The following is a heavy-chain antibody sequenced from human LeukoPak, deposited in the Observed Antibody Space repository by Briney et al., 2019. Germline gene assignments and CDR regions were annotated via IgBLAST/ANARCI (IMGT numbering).Heavy chain of an antibody. J-gene: IGHJ4*02. CDR2: IYYSGST. CDR1: GGSISSGGYY. Sequence: SETLSLTCTVSGGSISSGGYYWSWIRQHPGKGLEWIGYIYYSGSTYYNPSLKSRVTISVDTSRNQFSLKLSSVTAADTAVYHCARVRYYYSSTHYHYFDYWGQGTLVTVSS. D-gene: IGHD3-22*01. V-gene: IGHV4-31*03. CDR3: ARVRYYYSSTHYHYFDY.